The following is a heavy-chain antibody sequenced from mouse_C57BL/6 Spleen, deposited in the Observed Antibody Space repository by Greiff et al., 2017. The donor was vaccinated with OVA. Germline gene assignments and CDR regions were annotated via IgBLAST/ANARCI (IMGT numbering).Heavy chain of an antibody. CDR1: GFTFSDYG. CDR3: SRGGTWFDY. V-gene: IGHV5-17*01. J-gene: IGHJ2*01. D-gene: IGHD3-3*01. Sequence: EVHLVESGGGLVKPGGSLKLSCAASGFTFSDYGMHWVRQAPEKGLEWVAYISSGSSTIYYADTVKGRFTISRDNAKNTLYLHMIRRRAEDTTMYYCSRGGTWFDYWGQGTTLTVSS. CDR2: ISSGSSTI.